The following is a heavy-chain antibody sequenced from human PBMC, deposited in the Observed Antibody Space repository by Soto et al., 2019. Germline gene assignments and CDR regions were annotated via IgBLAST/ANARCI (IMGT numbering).Heavy chain of an antibody. J-gene: IGHJ4*02. CDR3: LNGDDY. CDR1: GFSFSTHY. CDR2: INRDSTVI. Sequence: EEQLVESGGGLVQPGGSLRLSCAASGFSFSTHYMNWVRQTPGKGLEWVSSINRDSTVIKYAASVKGRFTISRDNARNSLSLQMNSLRAEDTAVYYSLNGDDYGGPGTLVTVSS. V-gene: IGHV3-48*01.